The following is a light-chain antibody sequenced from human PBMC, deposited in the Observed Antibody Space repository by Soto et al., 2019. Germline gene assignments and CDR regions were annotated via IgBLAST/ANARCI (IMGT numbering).Light chain of an antibody. CDR3: SSYTTSSTWV. J-gene: IGLJ3*02. V-gene: IGLV2-14*03. Sequence: QSVLTQPASVSGSPGQSITISCTGTRSDVGAYNYVSWYQHHPGKAPKLMIYDVTNRPSGVSSRFSGSKSVNTASLTVSGLQAEDEADYYCSSYTTSSTWVFGGGTKVTVL. CDR2: DVT. CDR1: RSDVGAYNY.